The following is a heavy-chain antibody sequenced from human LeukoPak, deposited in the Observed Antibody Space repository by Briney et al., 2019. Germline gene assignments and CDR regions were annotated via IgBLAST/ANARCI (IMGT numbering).Heavy chain of an antibody. CDR3: ARGPYASGSYFSGGYYYYMDV. V-gene: IGHV3-66*01. D-gene: IGHD3-10*01. CDR1: DFSVGSNY. J-gene: IGHJ6*03. Sequence: PGGSLRLSCAASDFSVGSNYMTWVRQAPGKGLEWVSLIYSVGTTFYADSVKGRFTISRDTSKNTLYLQMNSLRAEDTAVYYCARGPYASGSYFSGGYYYYMDVWGKGTTVTISS. CDR2: IYSVGTT.